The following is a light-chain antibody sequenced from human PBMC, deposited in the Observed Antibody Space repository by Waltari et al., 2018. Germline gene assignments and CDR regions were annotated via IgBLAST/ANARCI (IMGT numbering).Light chain of an antibody. CDR3: SSYSSRDTLV. V-gene: IGLV2-14*03. CDR1: SSALGGFDY. J-gene: IGLJ1*01. Sequence: SALTQPASVSGSPGQSITISCSGTSSALGGFDYVAWYQQHPDKIPRLVIYDVNDRPSGVSNRFSGSKSGNTASLTISGLQAEDEADYYCSSYSSRDTLVFGGGTKVSVL. CDR2: DVN.